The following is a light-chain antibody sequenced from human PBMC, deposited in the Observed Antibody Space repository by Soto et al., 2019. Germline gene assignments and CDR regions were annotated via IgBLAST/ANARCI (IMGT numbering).Light chain of an antibody. CDR3: QQRSIWPRT. CDR1: QNISSY. J-gene: IGKJ1*01. V-gene: IGKV3-11*01. Sequence: EIVLTQSPATLSLSPLKIATLSFMASQNISSYLIWYQQKPGQAPRLLIYDVSNRATGIPARFSGSGSGTDFTLTISSLEPEDFAVYYCQQRSIWPRTFGQGTKVDIK. CDR2: DVS.